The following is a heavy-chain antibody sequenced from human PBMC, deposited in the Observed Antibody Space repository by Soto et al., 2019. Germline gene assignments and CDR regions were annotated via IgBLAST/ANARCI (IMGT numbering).Heavy chain of an antibody. J-gene: IGHJ4*02. V-gene: IGHV4-59*01. D-gene: IGHD3-22*01. CDR1: GGSISSYY. Sequence: SETLSLTCTVSGGSISSYYWSWIRQPPGKGLEWIGYIYYSGSTNYNPSLKSRVTISVDTSKNQFSLKLSSVTAADTAVYYCARASTSSGYYNFDYWGQGTLVTVSS. CDR3: ARASTSSGYYNFDY. CDR2: IYYSGST.